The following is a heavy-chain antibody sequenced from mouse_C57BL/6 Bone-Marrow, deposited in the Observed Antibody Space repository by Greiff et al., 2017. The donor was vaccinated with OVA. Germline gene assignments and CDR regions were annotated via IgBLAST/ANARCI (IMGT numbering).Heavy chain of an antibody. CDR2: INPNNGGT. V-gene: IGHV1-18*01. J-gene: IGHJ2*01. CDR3: ARLWDYLDY. Sequence: VQLQQSGPELVKPGASVKIPCKASGCTFTDYNMDWVKQSHGKSLEWIGDINPNNGGTIYNQKFKGKATLTVDKSSSTAYMELRSLTSEDTAVYYCARLWDYLDYWGQGTTLTVSS. D-gene: IGHD1-1*02. CDR1: GCTFTDYN.